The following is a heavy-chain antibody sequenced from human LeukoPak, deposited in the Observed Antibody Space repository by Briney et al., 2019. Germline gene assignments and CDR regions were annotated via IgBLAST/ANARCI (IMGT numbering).Heavy chain of an antibody. J-gene: IGHJ4*02. Sequence: PGGSLRLSCVASGFIFSSYAMSWVRQAPGKGLEWVSAISGSGGNTKYADSVKGRFTISRDNSKNTLYLQMNSLRAEDTAVYYCAREGPRGNSQFDYWGQGTLVTVSS. CDR2: ISGSGGNT. V-gene: IGHV3-23*01. D-gene: IGHD2/OR15-2a*01. CDR1: GFIFSSYA. CDR3: AREGPRGNSQFDY.